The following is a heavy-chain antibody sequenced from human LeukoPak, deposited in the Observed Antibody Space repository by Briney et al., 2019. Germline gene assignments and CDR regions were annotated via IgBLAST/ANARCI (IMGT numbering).Heavy chain of an antibody. CDR3: ATNLGYCSSTSCLPLNY. D-gene: IGHD2-2*01. CDR2: IYYSGST. J-gene: IGHJ4*02. Sequence: SETLSLTCTVSGGSISSYYWSWIRQPPGKGLEWIGYIYYSGSTNYNPSLKSRVTISVDTSKNQFSLKLSSVTAADTAVYYCATNLGYCSSTSCLPLNYWGQGTLVTVSS. CDR1: GGSISSYY. V-gene: IGHV4-59*01.